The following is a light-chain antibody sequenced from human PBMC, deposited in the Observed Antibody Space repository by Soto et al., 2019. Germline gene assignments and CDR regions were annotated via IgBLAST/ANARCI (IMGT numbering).Light chain of an antibody. Sequence: QSVLTQPRSVSGSPGQSVTISCTGTSSYVGGYNYVSWYQQHPGKAPKLMISDVNKRPSGVPDRFSGSKSGNTASLTISGLQAEDEADYYCCSYAGTYTYVFGTGTKVTVL. J-gene: IGLJ1*01. CDR2: DVN. CDR1: SSYVGGYNY. CDR3: CSYAGTYTYV. V-gene: IGLV2-11*01.